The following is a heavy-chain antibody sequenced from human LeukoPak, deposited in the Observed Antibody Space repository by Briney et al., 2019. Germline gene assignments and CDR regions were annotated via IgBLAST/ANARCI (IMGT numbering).Heavy chain of an antibody. CDR2: ISAYNGNT. D-gene: IGHD6-19*01. V-gene: IGHV1-18*01. J-gene: IGHJ4*02. CDR1: GYTFTSYG. Sequence: VASVKVSFKASGYTFTSYGISWVRQAPGQGLEWMGWISAYNGNTNYAQKLQGRVTMATDTSTSTAYMELRSLRSDDTAVYYCARVAAVAGSPFDYWGQGTLVTVSS. CDR3: ARVAAVAGSPFDY.